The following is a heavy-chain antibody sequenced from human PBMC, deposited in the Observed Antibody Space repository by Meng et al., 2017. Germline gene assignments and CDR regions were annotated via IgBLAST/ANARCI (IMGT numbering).Heavy chain of an antibody. Sequence: QVQLVESGGGVVQPGRSLRLPCAASGFTFSSYGMHGVRQAPGKGLEWVAVIWYDGSNKYYADSVKGRFTISRDNSKNTLYLQMNSLRAEDTAVYYCARELGVGATSMGIWGQGTLVTVSS. D-gene: IGHD1-26*01. V-gene: IGHV3-33*01. CDR1: GFTFSSYG. CDR2: IWYDGSNK. CDR3: ARELGVGATSMGI. J-gene: IGHJ4*02.